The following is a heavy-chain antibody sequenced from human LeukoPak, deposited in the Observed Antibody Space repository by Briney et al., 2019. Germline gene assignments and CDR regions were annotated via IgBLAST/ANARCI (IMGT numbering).Heavy chain of an antibody. Sequence: ASVKVSCKAFGYTFTSNYMHWVRQAPGQGPEWMGVISPSGGSTTYAQKFQGRVTMTRNTSISTAYMELSSLRSEDTAVYYCARGAWFGESTLDYWGQGTLVTVSS. CDR2: ISPSGGST. D-gene: IGHD3-10*01. V-gene: IGHV1-46*01. CDR1: GYTFTSNY. CDR3: ARGAWFGESTLDY. J-gene: IGHJ4*02.